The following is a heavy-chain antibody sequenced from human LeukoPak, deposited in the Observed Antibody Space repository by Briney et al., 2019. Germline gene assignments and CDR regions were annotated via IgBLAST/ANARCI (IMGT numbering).Heavy chain of an antibody. Sequence: ASVKVSCKASGYTFHSYDINWVRQASGQGLEWMRWMNPGTGNTGYAPKFLGRVSMTRDTSISTAYIDLNNLTSADTAVYYCARGRFDPWGQGTQVIVSS. CDR2: MNPGTGNT. CDR3: ARGRFDP. V-gene: IGHV1-8*01. CDR1: GYTFHSYD. J-gene: IGHJ5*02.